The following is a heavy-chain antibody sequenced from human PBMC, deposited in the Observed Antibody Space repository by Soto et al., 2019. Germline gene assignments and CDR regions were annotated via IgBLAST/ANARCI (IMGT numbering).Heavy chain of an antibody. Sequence: QVQLVQSGAEVKKPGASVKVSCKASGYTFTSYAMLWVRQAPGQRLEWMGWINAGNGNTKYSQKFQGRVTITRDTSASTAYMELSSLRSEDTAVYYCARAHDYGDYVFDPWGQGTLVTVSS. CDR1: GYTFTSYA. CDR3: ARAHDYGDYVFDP. V-gene: IGHV1-3*01. CDR2: INAGNGNT. D-gene: IGHD4-17*01. J-gene: IGHJ5*02.